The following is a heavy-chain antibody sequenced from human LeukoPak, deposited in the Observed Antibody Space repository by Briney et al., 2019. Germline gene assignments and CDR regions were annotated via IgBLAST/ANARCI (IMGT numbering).Heavy chain of an antibody. CDR2: ISYDGSNK. Sequence: GGSLRLSCAASGFTFSSCGMHWVRQAPGKGLEWVAVISYDGSNKYYADSVKGRFTISRDNSKNTLYLQMNSLRAEDTAVYYCAKDRDGDYYFDYWGQGTLVTVSS. V-gene: IGHV3-30*18. D-gene: IGHD4-17*01. J-gene: IGHJ4*02. CDR1: GFTFSSCG. CDR3: AKDRDGDYYFDY.